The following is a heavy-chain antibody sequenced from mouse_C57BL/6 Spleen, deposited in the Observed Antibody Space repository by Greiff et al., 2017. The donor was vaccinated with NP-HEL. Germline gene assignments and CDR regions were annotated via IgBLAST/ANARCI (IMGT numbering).Heavy chain of an antibody. CDR1: GYTFTSYW. CDR3: AIPDYDYARWFAY. D-gene: IGHD2-4*01. J-gene: IGHJ3*01. Sequence: QVQLQQPGAELVKPGASVKVSCKASGYTFTSYWLHWVKQRPGQGLEWIGRIHPSDSDTNYNQKFKGTATLTVEKSSSTAYIKHSSLTSEDSAVYYCAIPDYDYARWFAYWGQGTLVTVSA. CDR2: IHPSDSDT. V-gene: IGHV1-74*01.